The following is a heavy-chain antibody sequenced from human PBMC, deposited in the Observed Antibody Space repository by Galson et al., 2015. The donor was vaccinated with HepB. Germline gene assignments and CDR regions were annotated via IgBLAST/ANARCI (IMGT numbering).Heavy chain of an antibody. CDR3: AKDPYHSGTYHFDY. Sequence: SLRLSCAASGFTFSNCAMSWVRQAPGKGLEWVSAISGGGGGTYYADSVMGRFTISRDNSRNKLYLQMNSLRAEDTALYYCAKDPYHSGTYHFDYWGQGTLVTVSS. CDR1: GFTFSNCA. CDR2: ISGGGGGT. J-gene: IGHJ4*02. D-gene: IGHD3-10*01. V-gene: IGHV3-23*01.